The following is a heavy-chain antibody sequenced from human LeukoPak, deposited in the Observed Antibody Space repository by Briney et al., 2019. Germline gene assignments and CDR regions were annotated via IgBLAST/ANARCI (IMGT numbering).Heavy chain of an antibody. D-gene: IGHD6-6*01. CDR2: IFYSGRT. Sequence: PSQTLSLTCAVSGGSLSSGGSSWSWIRQQPGKGLEWIGYIFYSGRTYYNPSLKSRVTISVDRSKTQFSLKLTSVTAADTAVYYCARLGYISSSRCFDPWGQGTLVTVSS. J-gene: IGHJ5*02. CDR3: ARLGYISSSRCFDP. V-gene: IGHV4-30-2*02. CDR1: GGSLSSGGSS.